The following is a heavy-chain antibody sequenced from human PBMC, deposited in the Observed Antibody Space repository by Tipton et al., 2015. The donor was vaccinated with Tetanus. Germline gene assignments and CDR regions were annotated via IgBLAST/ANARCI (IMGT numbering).Heavy chain of an antibody. CDR3: AKQYGDGAHFDY. Sequence: CAASGFTFSSYAMSWVRQAPGKGLEWVSAISGSGGSTYYADSVKGRFTISRDNSKNTLYLQMNSLRAEDTAVYYCAKQYGDGAHFDYWGQGTLVTVSS. CDR2: ISGSGGST. J-gene: IGHJ4*02. CDR1: GFTFSSYA. V-gene: IGHV3-23*01. D-gene: IGHD4-17*01.